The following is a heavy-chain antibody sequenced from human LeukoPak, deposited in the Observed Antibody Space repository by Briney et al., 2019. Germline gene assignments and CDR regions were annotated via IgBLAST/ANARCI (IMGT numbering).Heavy chain of an antibody. V-gene: IGHV3-23*01. CDR3: AKAWTGFGGDV. CDR1: RFTFSNYA. J-gene: IGHJ6*02. D-gene: IGHD3-3*01. Sequence: RGGSLRLSCAASRFTFSNYAMCWVRQAPGKGLEWVSAISKSGCTFYADSVKGRFTISRDNSRNTLYLQMDSLRADDTAVYYCAKAWTGFGGDVWGQGTTVTVSS. CDR2: ISKSGCT.